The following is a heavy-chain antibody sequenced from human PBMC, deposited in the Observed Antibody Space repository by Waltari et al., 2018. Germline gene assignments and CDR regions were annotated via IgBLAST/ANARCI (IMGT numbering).Heavy chain of an antibody. CDR2: IFFGVGDT. CDR1: GFSLGRFG. Sequence: QVQLVESGGGVVQPGMSLRLSCAASGFSLGRFGIHWVRQAPGKGLEGVALIFFGVGDTFYADSVSGRFTISRDNSKNTLYLDINSLRLDDTAIYYCAKDAFGNTYLDHWGQGTLVTVSS. D-gene: IGHD3-10*01. V-gene: IGHV3-30*19. J-gene: IGHJ4*02. CDR3: AKDAFGNTYLDH.